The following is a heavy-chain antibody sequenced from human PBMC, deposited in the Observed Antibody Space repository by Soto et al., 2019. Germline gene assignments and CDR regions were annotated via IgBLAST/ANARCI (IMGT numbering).Heavy chain of an antibody. CDR2: IRSKAYGGTT. D-gene: IGHD1-26*01. CDR3: TRVVGVEWELPSPGVRYFDY. CDR1: GFTFGDYA. Sequence: GGSLRLSCTASGFTFGDYAMSWFRQAPGKGLEWVGFIRSKAYGGTTEYAASVKGRFTISRDDSKSIAYLQMNSLKTEDTAVYYCTRVVGVEWELPSPGVRYFDYWGQGTLVNVSS. J-gene: IGHJ4*02. V-gene: IGHV3-49*03.